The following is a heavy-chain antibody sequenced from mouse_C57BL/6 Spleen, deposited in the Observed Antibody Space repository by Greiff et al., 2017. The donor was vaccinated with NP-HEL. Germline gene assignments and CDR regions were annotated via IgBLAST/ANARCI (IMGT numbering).Heavy chain of an antibody. CDR1: GYTFTSYW. J-gene: IGHJ4*01. D-gene: IGHD1-1*01. CDR2: IHPNSGST. CDR3: ARDYGIGDYYAMDY. V-gene: IGHV1-64*01. Sequence: QVQLQQPGAELVKPGASVKLSCKASGYTFTSYWMHWVKQRPGQGLEWIGMIHPNSGSTNYNEKFKSKATLTVDKSSSTAYMQLSSLTSEDSAVYYCARDYGIGDYYAMDYWGQGTSVTVSS.